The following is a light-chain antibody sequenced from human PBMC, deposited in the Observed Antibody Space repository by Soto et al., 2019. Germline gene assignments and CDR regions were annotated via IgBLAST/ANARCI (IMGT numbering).Light chain of an antibody. J-gene: IGKJ1*01. CDR1: QSVNNY. Sequence: EMVLTQSPATLSLSPGERATLSCRASQSVNNYLAWYQQKPGQAPRIIIFGASGRATGIPDRFSGSGSGTDFTLTISRLEPEDFAVYYCQQYGSLSWTFGQGTKVDIK. CDR3: QQYGSLSWT. V-gene: IGKV3-20*01. CDR2: GAS.